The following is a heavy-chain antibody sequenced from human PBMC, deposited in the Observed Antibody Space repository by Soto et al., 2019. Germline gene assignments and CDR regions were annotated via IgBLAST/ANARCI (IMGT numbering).Heavy chain of an antibody. D-gene: IGHD6-13*01. CDR3: ARVLGYNSSWWRHTAFDI. J-gene: IGHJ3*02. CDR1: GYSFTDYH. Sequence: GASVKVSCKASGYSFTDYHIHWVRQAPGQGLEWLGRINPKSGGTSTAQKFQGWVTMTRDRSISTVYMELRSLRSDDTAVYYCARVLGYNSSWWRHTAFDIWGQGTMVTVSS. CDR2: INPKSGGT. V-gene: IGHV1-2*04.